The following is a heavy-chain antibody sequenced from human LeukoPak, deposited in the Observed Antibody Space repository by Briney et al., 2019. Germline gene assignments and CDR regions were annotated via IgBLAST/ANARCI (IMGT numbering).Heavy chain of an antibody. CDR3: ARIYCSGGSCYSYFDY. Sequence: SETLSLTCTVSGGSISSYYWRWIRQPPGKGLEWIGYIYYSGSTNYNPSLKSRVTISVDTSKNQFSLKLSSVTAADTAVYYCARIYCSGGSCYSYFDYWGQGTLVTVSS. D-gene: IGHD2-15*01. V-gene: IGHV4-59*08. J-gene: IGHJ4*02. CDR1: GGSISSYY. CDR2: IYYSGST.